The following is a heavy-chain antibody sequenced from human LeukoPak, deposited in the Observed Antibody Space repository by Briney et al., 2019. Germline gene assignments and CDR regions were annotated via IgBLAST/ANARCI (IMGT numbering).Heavy chain of an antibody. CDR2: IYYSGST. CDR3: ARHWAETTGPYAFDF. D-gene: IGHD1-14*01. V-gene: IGHV4-59*01. CDR1: GASISSYY. Sequence: PSETLSLTCIVSGASISSYYWSWIRQPPGKGPEWIGYIYYSGSTNYNPSLKSRVTISVDTSKNHFSLKLISVTAADTAVYYCARHWAETTGPYAFDFWGQGTMVTVSS. J-gene: IGHJ3*01.